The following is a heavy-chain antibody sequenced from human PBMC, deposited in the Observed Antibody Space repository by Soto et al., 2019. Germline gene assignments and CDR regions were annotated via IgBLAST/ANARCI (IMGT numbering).Heavy chain of an antibody. CDR2: INPNSGAT. CDR1: GYSFTGYY. Sequence: SVKVSCKASGYSFTGYYMHWVRQAPGQGLEWMGWINPNSGATNYAQKFQGWVTMTRDTSISTAYMELSRLRSDDTAVYYCTKTARGYSGYDPLDYWGQGTLVTVSS. CDR3: TKTARGYSGYDPLDY. V-gene: IGHV1-2*04. J-gene: IGHJ4*02. D-gene: IGHD5-12*01.